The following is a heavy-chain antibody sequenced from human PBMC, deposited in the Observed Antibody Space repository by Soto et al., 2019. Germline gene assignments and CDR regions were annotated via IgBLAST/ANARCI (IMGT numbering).Heavy chain of an antibody. V-gene: IGHV1-18*01. CDR1: GYTFTSYG. Sequence: ASVKVSCKASGYTFTSYGISWVRQAPGQGLEWIGWISAYNGNTNYAQKLQGRVTMTTDTSTSTAYMELRSLRSDDTAVYYCAREVVVVPAAINTVYGMDVWGQGTTVTVSS. CDR2: ISAYNGNT. CDR3: AREVVVVPAAINTVYGMDV. D-gene: IGHD2-2*02. J-gene: IGHJ6*02.